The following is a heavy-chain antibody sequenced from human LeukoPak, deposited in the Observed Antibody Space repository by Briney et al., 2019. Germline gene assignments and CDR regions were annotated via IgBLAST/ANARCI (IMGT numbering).Heavy chain of an antibody. V-gene: IGHV3-9*01. Sequence: GGSLRLSCVASGFNFNDYAMHWVRQVPGKGREWVSGINWNSGTKDYADSVKGLFIISRDYAQRSFFLQMNSLATEDTVFYYCAKAAADWYFDVWGRGTLVTVSS. CDR3: AKAAADWYFDV. CDR2: INWNSGTK. J-gene: IGHJ2*01. CDR1: GFNFNDYA. D-gene: IGHD6-25*01.